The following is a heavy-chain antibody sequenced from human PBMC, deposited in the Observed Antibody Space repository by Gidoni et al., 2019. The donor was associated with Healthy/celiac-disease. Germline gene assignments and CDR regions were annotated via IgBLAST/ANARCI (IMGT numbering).Heavy chain of an antibody. CDR2: IGSSGSTI. Sequence: EVQLVESGGGLVQPGGSLRLSCAASGFTFSSYEMNWVRQAPGKGLEWVSYIGSSGSTIYYADSVKGRFTISRDNAKNSLYLQMNSLRAEDTAVYYCARDTRTIFGVDRFFDYWGQGTLVTVSS. V-gene: IGHV3-48*03. D-gene: IGHD3-3*01. J-gene: IGHJ4*02. CDR1: GFTFSSYE. CDR3: ARDTRTIFGVDRFFDY.